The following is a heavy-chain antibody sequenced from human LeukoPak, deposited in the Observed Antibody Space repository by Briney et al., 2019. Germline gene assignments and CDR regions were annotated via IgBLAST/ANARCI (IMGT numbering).Heavy chain of an antibody. J-gene: IGHJ4*02. CDR2: TYYRSKWYN. CDR3: ARGGLRFGVFDY. Sequence: SQTLSLTCAISGDSVSTNSAAWNWIRQSPSRGLEWLGRTYYRSKWYNDYVVSVKSRITINADTSKNQFSLQLNSVTPEDTAVYYCARGGLRFGVFDYWGQGSLVTVSS. CDR1: GDSVSTNSAA. D-gene: IGHD5-12*01. V-gene: IGHV6-1*01.